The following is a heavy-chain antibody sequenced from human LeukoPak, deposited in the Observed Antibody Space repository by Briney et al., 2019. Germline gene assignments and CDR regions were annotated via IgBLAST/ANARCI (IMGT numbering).Heavy chain of an antibody. CDR2: ISGSGGST. CDR1: EFTFSSYG. V-gene: IGHV3-23*01. D-gene: IGHD3-9*01. Sequence: PGGSLRLSCAASEFTFSSYGMIWVRQAPGKGLEWVSAISGSGGSTYYADSVKGRFTISRDNSKNTLYLQMNSLRAEDTAVYYCAKMAYYDILTDYMAGYYYYMDVWGKGTTVTISS. CDR3: AKMAYYDILTDYMAGYYYYMDV. J-gene: IGHJ6*03.